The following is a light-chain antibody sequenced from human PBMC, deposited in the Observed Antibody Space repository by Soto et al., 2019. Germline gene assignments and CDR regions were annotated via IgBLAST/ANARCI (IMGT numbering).Light chain of an antibody. Sequence: NVLTQSPATLSLSPGEGATLCCRAGQSINTYLAWYQQKPGQAPRLLIYDASKRATGIPARFSGSGSGTNFTLTISSLEPEDFAVYYCQQRSDWPWTFGQGTKVDIK. CDR2: DAS. CDR3: QQRSDWPWT. J-gene: IGKJ1*01. CDR1: QSINTY. V-gene: IGKV3-11*01.